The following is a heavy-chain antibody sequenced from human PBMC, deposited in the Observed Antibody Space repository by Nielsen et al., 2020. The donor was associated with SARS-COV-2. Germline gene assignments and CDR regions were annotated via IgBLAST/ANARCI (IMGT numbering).Heavy chain of an antibody. CDR3: AREMAIFGEHYYYYYGMDV. Sequence: WVRQAPGQGLEWMGGIIPIFGKAKYAQKFQGRVTITANKSTSTAYMELSSLRSEDTAVYYCAREMAIFGEHYYYYYGMDVWGQGTTVTVSS. D-gene: IGHD3-3*01. J-gene: IGHJ6*02. V-gene: IGHV1-69*06. CDR2: IIPIFGKA.